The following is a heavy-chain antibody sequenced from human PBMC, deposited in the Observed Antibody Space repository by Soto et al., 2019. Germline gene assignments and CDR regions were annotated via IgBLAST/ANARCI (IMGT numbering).Heavy chain of an antibody. CDR1: GDTFSFYS. CDR3: ASSYGSGYRAFDY. CDR2: INPILSMS. V-gene: IGHV1-69*02. Sequence: QVQLVQSGAEVKKPGSSVRVSCKASGDTFSFYSINWVRQAPGLGLEWMGRINPILSMSNYAKRFQGRVTVTADKSTSTAYMELISLRSEDTAMYYCASSYGSGYRAFDYWGQGALVTVSS. D-gene: IGHD3-10*01. J-gene: IGHJ4*02.